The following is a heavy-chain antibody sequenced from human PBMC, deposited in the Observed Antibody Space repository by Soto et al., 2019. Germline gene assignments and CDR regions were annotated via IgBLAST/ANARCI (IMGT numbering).Heavy chain of an antibody. D-gene: IGHD2-2*01. CDR1: GFTFSSYA. J-gene: IGHJ6*03. Sequence: EVQLLESGGGLVQPGGSLRLSCAASGFTFSSYAMSWVRQAPGKGLEWVSAISGSGGSTYYADSVKGRFTISRDNTKNTLLRQMNRLRAEDTAVYDGAKAKRGHRDIVGVPATYDMDVWGKGTTVTFSS. V-gene: IGHV3-23*01. CDR2: ISGSGGST. CDR3: AKAKRGHRDIVGVPATYDMDV.